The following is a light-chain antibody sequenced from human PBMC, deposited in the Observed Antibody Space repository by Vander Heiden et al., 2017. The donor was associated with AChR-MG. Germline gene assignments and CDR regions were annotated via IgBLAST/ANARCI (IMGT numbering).Light chain of an antibody. J-gene: IGLJ2*01. CDR3: CSYAGTSTMV. Sequence: QSALTQPASVSGSPGQSLTISCTGTSSDVGNYNLVSWYQQNPGKAPKLIISEVTKRPSGVSNRFSGSKSGNTASLTISGLQAEDEADYFCCSYAGTSTMVFGGGTRLTVL. V-gene: IGLV2-23*02. CDR1: SSDVGNYNL. CDR2: EVT.